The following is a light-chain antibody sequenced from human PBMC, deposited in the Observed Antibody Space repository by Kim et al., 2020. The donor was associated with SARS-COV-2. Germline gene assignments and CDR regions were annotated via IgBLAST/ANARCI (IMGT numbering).Light chain of an antibody. CDR3: SSFTTRSTLV. V-gene: IGLV2-14*03. CDR1: SSNLGSYNY. CDR2: DVN. J-gene: IGLJ3*02. Sequence: GQSFSISCTATSSNLGSYNYVSWHQQHPGKAPKLMIYDVNKRPSGISSRFSGSKSGSTASLTISGLQAEDEADYYCSSFTTRSTLVFGGGTQLTVL.